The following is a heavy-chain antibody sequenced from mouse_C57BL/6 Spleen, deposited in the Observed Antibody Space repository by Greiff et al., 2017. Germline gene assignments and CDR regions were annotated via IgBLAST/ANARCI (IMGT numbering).Heavy chain of an antibody. CDR3: ARERWPHSYAMDY. J-gene: IGHJ4*01. D-gene: IGHD2-3*01. V-gene: IGHV7-1*01. Sequence: EVNVVESGGGLVQSGRSLRLSCATSGFTFSDFYMEWVRQAPGKGLEWIAASRNKANDYTTEYSASVKGRFIVSRDTSQSILYLQMNALRAEDTAIYYCARERWPHSYAMDYWGQGTSVTVSS. CDR2: SRNKANDYTT. CDR1: GFTFSDFY.